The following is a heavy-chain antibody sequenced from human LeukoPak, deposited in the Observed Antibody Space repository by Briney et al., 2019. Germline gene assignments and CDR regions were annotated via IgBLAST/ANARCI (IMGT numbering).Heavy chain of an antibody. CDR1: GFTFSSYW. D-gene: IGHD5-24*01. J-gene: IGHJ4*02. CDR2: INSDGSST. V-gene: IGHV3-74*01. CDR3: ARAVEMAHRPFDY. Sequence: GGSLRLSCAASGFTFSSYWMHWVRQAPGKGLVWVSRINSDGSSTSYADSVKGRFTISRDNAKNTLYLQMNSLRAEDTAVYYCARAVEMAHRPFDYWGQGTLVTVSS.